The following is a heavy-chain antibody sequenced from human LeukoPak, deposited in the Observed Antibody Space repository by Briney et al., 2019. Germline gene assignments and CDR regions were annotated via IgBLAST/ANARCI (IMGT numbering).Heavy chain of an antibody. CDR1: GYTFTGYY. CDR2: INPNSGGT. D-gene: IGHD1-26*01. J-gene: IGHJ3*02. V-gene: IGHV1-2*06. Sequence: ASVKVSCKASGYTFTGYYMHWVRQAPGQGLEWMGRINPNSGGTNYAQKFQGRVTMTRDTSTSTVYMELSSLRSEDTAVYYCARGSIVGAKTLGFGAFDIWGQGTMVTVSS. CDR3: ARGSIVGAKTLGFGAFDI.